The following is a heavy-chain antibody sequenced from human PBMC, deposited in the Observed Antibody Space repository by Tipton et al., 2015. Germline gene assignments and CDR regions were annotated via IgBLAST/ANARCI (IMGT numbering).Heavy chain of an antibody. J-gene: IGHJ6*02. CDR1: GGSFYTYY. Sequence: LRLSCSLSGGSFYTYYGTWIRQPPGQGLEWIGEIYHSVTTNYNPSLRGRFTISLRTSKNQLSLKVDYVTAADTAIYYCARGGSPIIEMAYHHYGLDVWGQGTTVTVSS. D-gene: IGHD5-24*01. CDR3: ARGGSPIIEMAYHHYGLDV. V-gene: IGHV4-34*01. CDR2: IYHSVTT.